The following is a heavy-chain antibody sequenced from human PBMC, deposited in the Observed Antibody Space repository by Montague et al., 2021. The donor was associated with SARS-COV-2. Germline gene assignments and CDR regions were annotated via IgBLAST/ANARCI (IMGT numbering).Heavy chain of an antibody. D-gene: IGHD1-7*01. CDR1: GGSVGSSHYY. Sequence: SETLSLTCTVYGGSVGSSHYYWAWIRQPPGKGLEWIGTIYYSGSTYYNPSPGSRVTVDVDASTNQFSLKLHAVTAADTAVYFCARGLYNWNYEHWFDTWGQGTLVTVSS. CDR2: IYYSGST. CDR3: ARGLYNWNYEHWFDT. V-gene: IGHV4-39*01. J-gene: IGHJ5*02.